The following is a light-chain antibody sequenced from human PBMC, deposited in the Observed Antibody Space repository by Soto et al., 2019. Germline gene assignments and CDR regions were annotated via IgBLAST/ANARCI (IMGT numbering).Light chain of an antibody. J-gene: IGKJ1*01. V-gene: IGKV1-5*01. CDR3: QQYYSYWT. CDR1: QSISNW. Sequence: DIQMTQSPSTLPASVGDRVTLTCRASQSISNWLAWYQQKPGKAPKLLIYDASNLESGVPSTFSGSGSGTEFTLTISSLQPDDFATYYCQQYYSYWTFGQGTKVDIK. CDR2: DAS.